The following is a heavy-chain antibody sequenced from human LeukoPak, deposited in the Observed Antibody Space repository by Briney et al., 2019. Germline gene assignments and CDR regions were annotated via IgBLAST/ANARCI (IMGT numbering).Heavy chain of an antibody. CDR3: ARGRGGSYYSWCDP. CDR1: GGSFSGYY. Sequence: SETLSLTCAVYGGSFSGYYWSWIRQPPGKGLEWIGEINHSGSTNYNPSLKSRVTISVVTSKNQFSLKLSSVTAAHTAVYYCARGRGGSYYSWCDPWCQGTLLTVSS. V-gene: IGHV4-34*01. J-gene: IGHJ5*02. CDR2: INHSGST. D-gene: IGHD1-26*01.